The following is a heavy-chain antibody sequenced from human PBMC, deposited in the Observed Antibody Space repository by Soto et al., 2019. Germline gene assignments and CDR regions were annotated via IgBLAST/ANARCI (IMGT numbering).Heavy chain of an antibody. CDR3: ARDLAREMDTIDLGI. Sequence: QVQLVQSGAEVKKPGASVKVSCKASGYTFTSYAMHWVRQAPGQRLEWMGWINAGNGNTKYSQKFQGRVTITRDTSASTAYMELSSLRSEDTAVYYCARDLAREMDTIDLGIWGQGTLVTVSS. D-gene: IGHD5-18*01. V-gene: IGHV1-3*01. CDR2: INAGNGNT. J-gene: IGHJ4*02. CDR1: GYTFTSYA.